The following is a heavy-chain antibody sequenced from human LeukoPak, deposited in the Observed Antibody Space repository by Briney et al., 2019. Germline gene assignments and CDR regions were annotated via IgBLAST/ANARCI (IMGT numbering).Heavy chain of an antibody. CDR2: RSIYNGNT. D-gene: IGHD6-6*01. J-gene: IGHJ4*02. V-gene: IGHV1-18*01. Sequence: GDSVKVSCKASGYDFINYGISWVRQAPGQGLEWMGWRSIYNGNTDYKLQGRVTMTTDTSTSTAYMELRSLRSDDTAVYYCARGGPFPSSSSSREYYSDYWGQGTLVTVSS. CDR1: GYDFINYG. CDR3: ARGGPFPSSSSSREYYSDY.